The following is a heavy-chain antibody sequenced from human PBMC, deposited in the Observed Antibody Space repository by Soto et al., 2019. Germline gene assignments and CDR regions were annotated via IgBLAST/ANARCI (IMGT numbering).Heavy chain of an antibody. CDR1: GFTFSSHA. V-gene: IGHV3-30*04. J-gene: IGHJ4*02. D-gene: IGHD2-15*01. Sequence: QVQLVESGGGVVQPGRSLRLSCAASGFTFSSHAMHWVRQAPGKGLEWVAVISSDGSNKHDADSVKGRFTISRDNSKNTLYLQMNSLTTEDTAVYYFARVGYSSGGDDFDYWGPGTLVTVSS. CDR3: ARVGYSSGGDDFDY. CDR2: ISSDGSNK.